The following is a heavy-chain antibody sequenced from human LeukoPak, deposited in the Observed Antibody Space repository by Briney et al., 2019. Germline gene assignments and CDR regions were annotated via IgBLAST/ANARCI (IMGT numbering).Heavy chain of an antibody. CDR1: GGSISSYY. Sequence: PSETLSLTCTVSGGSISSYYWSWIRQPPGKGLEWIGYIYYSGSTNYNPSLKSRVTISVDTSKNQFSLKLSSVTAADTAVYYCARDLGPHRQSYYDFWSGYPPYYYYGMDVWGQGTTVTVSS. CDR2: IYYSGST. V-gene: IGHV4-59*01. D-gene: IGHD3-3*01. J-gene: IGHJ6*02. CDR3: ARDLGPHRQSYYDFWSGYPPYYYYGMDV.